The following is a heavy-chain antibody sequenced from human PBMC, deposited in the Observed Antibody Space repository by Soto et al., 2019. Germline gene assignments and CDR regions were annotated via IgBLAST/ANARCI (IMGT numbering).Heavy chain of an antibody. D-gene: IGHD3-3*01. Sequence: SETLSLTCTVSGGSISSYYWSWIRQPAGKGLEWIGRIYTSGSTNYNPSLKSRVTMSVDTSKNQFSLKLSSVTAADSAVYYCARDPGPNYHFWCGYWGPYYSYGMDVWGQGTTVTVSS. V-gene: IGHV4-4*07. CDR3: ARDPGPNYHFWCGYWGPYYSYGMDV. J-gene: IGHJ6*02. CDR1: GGSISSYY. CDR2: IYTSGST.